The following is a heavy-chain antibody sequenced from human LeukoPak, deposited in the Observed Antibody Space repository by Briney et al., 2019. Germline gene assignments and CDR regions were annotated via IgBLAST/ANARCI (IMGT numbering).Heavy chain of an antibody. J-gene: IGHJ4*02. CDR2: IYYSGST. D-gene: IGHD4-23*01. CDR3: ARAADYGGNSDY. V-gene: IGHV4-39*07. CDR1: GFTFSSYA. Sequence: GSLRLSCAASGFTFSSYAMTWIRQPPGKGLEWIGSIYYSGSTYYNPSLKSRVTISVDTSKNQFSLKLSSVTAADTAVYYCARAADYGGNSDYWGQGTLVTVSS.